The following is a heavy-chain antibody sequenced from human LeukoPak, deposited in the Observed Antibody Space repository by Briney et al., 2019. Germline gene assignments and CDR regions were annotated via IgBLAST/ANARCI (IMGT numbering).Heavy chain of an antibody. CDR2: ISGSGGST. J-gene: IGHJ4*02. CDR3: AKGPRSVSTWPFDY. CDR1: GFTFSSYA. Sequence: PGGSLRLSCAASGFTFSSYAMSWVRQAPGKGLEWVSAISGSGGSTYYADSVKGRFTISRDNSKNTLYLQMSSLRAEDTALYYCAKGPRSVSTWPFDYWGQGTLVTVSS. D-gene: IGHD2-15*01. V-gene: IGHV3-23*01.